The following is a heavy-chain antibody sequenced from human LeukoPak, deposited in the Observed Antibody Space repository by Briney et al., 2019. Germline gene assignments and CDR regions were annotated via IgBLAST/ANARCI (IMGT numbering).Heavy chain of an antibody. CDR1: GYTFTSYG. D-gene: IGHD6-13*01. CDR2: IIPIFGTA. V-gene: IGHV1-69*13. CDR3: ARDSLSSSWNGKYDY. J-gene: IGHJ4*02. Sequence: SVTVSCKASGYTFTSYGISWVRQAPGQGLEWMGGIIPIFGTANYAQKFQGRVTITADESTSTAYMELSSLRSEDTAVYYCARDSLSSSWNGKYDYWGQGTLVTVSS.